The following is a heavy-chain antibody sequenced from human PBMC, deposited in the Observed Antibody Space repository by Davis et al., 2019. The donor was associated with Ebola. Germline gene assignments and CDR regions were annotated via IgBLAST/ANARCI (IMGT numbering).Heavy chain of an antibody. D-gene: IGHD5-12*01. J-gene: IGHJ4*02. CDR2: ISYDGSNK. Sequence: GESLKISCAASGFTFSSYAMHWVRQAPGKGLEWVAVISYDGSNKYYADSVKGRFTISRDNSKNTLYLQMNSLRAEDTAVYYCARDRGYELSPLEYWGQGTLVTVSS. V-gene: IGHV3-30-3*01. CDR1: GFTFSSYA. CDR3: ARDRGYELSPLEY.